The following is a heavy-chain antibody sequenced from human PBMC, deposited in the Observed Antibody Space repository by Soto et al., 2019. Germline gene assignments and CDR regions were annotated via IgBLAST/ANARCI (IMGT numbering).Heavy chain of an antibody. CDR1: GGTFSSYA. Sequence: QVQLVQSGAEGKKPGSSVKVSCKASGGTFSSYAISWVRQAPGQGLEWMGGIIPIFGTANYAQKFQGRVTITADESTSTAYMELSSLRSEDTAVYYCASLRRDGYNTGYFDYWGQGTLVTVSS. J-gene: IGHJ4*02. V-gene: IGHV1-69*01. D-gene: IGHD5-18*01. CDR3: ASLRRDGYNTGYFDY. CDR2: IIPIFGTA.